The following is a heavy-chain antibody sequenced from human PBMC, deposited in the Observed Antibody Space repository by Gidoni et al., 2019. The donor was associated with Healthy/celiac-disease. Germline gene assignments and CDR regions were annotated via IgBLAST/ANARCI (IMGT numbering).Heavy chain of an antibody. Sequence: QVQLVESGGGLVKPGGSLRLACAASGFTFSDYYMSWIRQAPGKGLEWVSYISSSSSYTNYADSVKGRFTISRDNAKNSLYLQMNSLRAEDTAVYYCARFGSYGPFDYWGQGTLVTVSS. CDR3: ARFGSYGPFDY. D-gene: IGHD5-18*01. CDR1: GFTFSDYY. CDR2: ISSSSSYT. V-gene: IGHV3-11*06. J-gene: IGHJ4*02.